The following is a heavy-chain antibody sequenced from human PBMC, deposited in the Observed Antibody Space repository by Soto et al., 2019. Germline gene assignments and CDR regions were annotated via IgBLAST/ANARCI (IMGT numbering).Heavy chain of an antibody. J-gene: IGHJ4*02. V-gene: IGHV3-23*01. CDR2: ISGSGVST. CDR1: GFTFISYA. Sequence: GGSLRFSCAASGFTFISYAMSWVRQAPGKVLEWVSAISGSGVSTYYADSVKGRFTISRDNSKNTLYLQMNSLRAEDTAVYYCAKSPGMYYYDSSGYYHYDYWGQGTLVTVSS. D-gene: IGHD3-22*01. CDR3: AKSPGMYYYDSSGYYHYDY.